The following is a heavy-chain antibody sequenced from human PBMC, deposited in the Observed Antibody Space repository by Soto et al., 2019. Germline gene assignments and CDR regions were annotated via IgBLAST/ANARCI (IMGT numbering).Heavy chain of an antibody. J-gene: IGHJ5*02. CDR2: IYWAGDK. V-gene: IGHV2-5*02. Sequence: QINLIESGPTLVNPTQTLTLTCTFSGFSLSTSGAAVGWVRQPPGRALEWLALIYWAGDKRYNASLGNTLTITKDTSMNQVVLTLTNVDPADTATYYCAHRATMTIFGLIIDNGILFDPWGQGTRVIVSS. D-gene: IGHD3-3*01. CDR1: GFSLSTSGAA. CDR3: AHRATMTIFGLIIDNGILFDP.